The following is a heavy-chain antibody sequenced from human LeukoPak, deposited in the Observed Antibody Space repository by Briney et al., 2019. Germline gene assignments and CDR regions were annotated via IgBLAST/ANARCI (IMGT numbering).Heavy chain of an antibody. CDR3: ARAVRKWLVPNY. CDR2: IYYSGST. CDR1: GGSISSSSYY. V-gene: IGHV4-39*07. J-gene: IGHJ4*02. D-gene: IGHD6-19*01. Sequence: SETLSLTCTVSGGSISSSSYYWGWIRQPPGKGLEWIGSIYYSGSTYYNPSLKSRVTISVDTSKDQFSLKLSSVTAADTAVYYCARAVRKWLVPNYWGQGTLVTVSS.